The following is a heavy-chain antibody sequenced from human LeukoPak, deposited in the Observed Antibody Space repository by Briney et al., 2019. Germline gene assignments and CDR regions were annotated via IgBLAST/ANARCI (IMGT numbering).Heavy chain of an antibody. Sequence: PGWALRLSCAASGFTFSSYSMHWVRQAPGKGLDYVSAISSNGGSTYYANSVKGRFTISRDNSKNTLYLQMGSLRAEDMAVYYCARVGSSSWFDYWGQGTLVTVSS. J-gene: IGHJ4*02. V-gene: IGHV3-64*01. CDR3: ARVGSSSWFDY. D-gene: IGHD6-13*01. CDR2: ISSNGGST. CDR1: GFTFSSYS.